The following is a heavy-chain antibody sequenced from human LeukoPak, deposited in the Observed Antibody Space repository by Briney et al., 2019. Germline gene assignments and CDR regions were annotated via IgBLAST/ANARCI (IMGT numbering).Heavy chain of an antibody. CDR3: ARDHGRGGYELDY. CDR2: INPNSGGT. Sequence: ASVKVSCKASGYTFTGYYMHWVRQAPGQGLEWMGWINPNSGGTNYAQKFQGRVTMTRDTSISTAYMELSRLRSDDTAVYYCARDHGRGGYELDYWGQGTLVTVSS. J-gene: IGHJ4*02. D-gene: IGHD5-12*01. V-gene: IGHV1-2*02. CDR1: GYTFTGYY.